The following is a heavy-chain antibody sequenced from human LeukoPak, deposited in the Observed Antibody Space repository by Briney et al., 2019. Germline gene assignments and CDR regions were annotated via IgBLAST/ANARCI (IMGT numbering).Heavy chain of an antibody. CDR2: INHSGST. D-gene: IGHD6-6*01. CDR1: GGSFSGYY. Sequence: PSETLSLTCAVYGGSFSGYYWSWIRQPPGKGLEWIGEINHSGSTNYNPSLKSRVTISVDTSKNQFSLKLSSVTAADTAVYYCAGGRFTYSSSSEVWFDPWGQGTLVTVSS. CDR3: AGGRFTYSSSSEVWFDP. V-gene: IGHV4-34*01. J-gene: IGHJ5*02.